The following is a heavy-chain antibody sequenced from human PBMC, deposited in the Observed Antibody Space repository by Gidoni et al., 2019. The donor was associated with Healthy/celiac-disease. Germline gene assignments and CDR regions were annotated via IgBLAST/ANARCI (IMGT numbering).Heavy chain of an antibody. Sequence: QVQLQESGPGLVTPSGTLSLTCAVSGGPISSSNWWSWVRPPPGKGLEWIGEIYHSGSTNYNPSLKSRVTISVDKSKNQFSLKLSSVTAADTAVYYCARDAYSSGWPGAWGHYFDYWGQGTLVTVSS. V-gene: IGHV4-4*02. CDR1: GGPISSSNW. D-gene: IGHD6-19*01. CDR3: ARDAYSSGWPGAWGHYFDY. CDR2: IYHSGST. J-gene: IGHJ4*02.